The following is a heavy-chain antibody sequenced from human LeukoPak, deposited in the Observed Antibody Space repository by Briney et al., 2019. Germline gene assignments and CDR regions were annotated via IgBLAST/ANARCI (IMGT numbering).Heavy chain of an antibody. CDR1: GFTFSSYG. CDR3: ARDPTHYYDDQKLDY. Sequence: GGSLRLSCAASGFTFSSYGMHWVRQAPGKGLEWVAVISYDGSNKYYADSVKGRFTISRDNSKNTLYLQMNSLRAEDTAVYYCARDPTHYYDDQKLDYWGQGTLVTVSS. V-gene: IGHV3-30*03. D-gene: IGHD3-22*01. CDR2: ISYDGSNK. J-gene: IGHJ4*02.